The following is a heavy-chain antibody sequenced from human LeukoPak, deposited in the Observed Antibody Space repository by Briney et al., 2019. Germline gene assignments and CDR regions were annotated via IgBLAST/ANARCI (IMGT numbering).Heavy chain of an antibody. CDR1: GFTFSNYA. CDR2: ILGSGGST. V-gene: IGHV3-23*01. D-gene: IGHD3-9*01. CDR3: AKWGDYDALTGYYVPDY. J-gene: IGHJ4*02. Sequence: GGSLRLSCAASGFTFSNYAMSWVRQAPGKGLEWVSAILGSGGSTYYADSVKGRFTVSRDNSKSTLYLQMNSLRAEDTALYYCAKWGDYDALTGYYVPDYWGQGTLVTVSS.